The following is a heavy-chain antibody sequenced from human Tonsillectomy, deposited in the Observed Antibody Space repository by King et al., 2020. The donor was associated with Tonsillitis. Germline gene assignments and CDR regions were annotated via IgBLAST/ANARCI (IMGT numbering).Heavy chain of an antibody. Sequence: QLQESGPGLVKPSQTLSLTCTVSGGSISSGSYYWSWIRQPAGKGLEWIGRIYTSGSTNYNPSLQSRVTISVDTSKNQFSLKLGAGTAADTAVYYCARATGGGSYYPWARAAFDIWGQGTMVTVSS. CDR3: ARATGGGSYYPWARAAFDI. CDR2: IYTSGST. J-gene: IGHJ3*02. CDR1: GGSISSGSYY. V-gene: IGHV4-61*02. D-gene: IGHD1-26*01.